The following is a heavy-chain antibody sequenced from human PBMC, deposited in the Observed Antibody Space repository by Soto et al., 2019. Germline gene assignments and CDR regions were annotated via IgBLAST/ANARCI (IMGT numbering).Heavy chain of an antibody. J-gene: IGHJ6*02. CDR1: GGAFSSYA. CDR2: IMPIFGTA. Sequence: ASVKVPCKASGGAFSSYAISWVRQAPGQGVEWMGGIMPIFGTAHYAQKFQGRVTITADESTSTAYRELGSLRSEDTAVYYCARLYYYDSSPKGRDVWGQGTTVTVS. V-gene: IGHV1-69*13. CDR3: ARLYYYDSSPKGRDV. D-gene: IGHD3-22*01.